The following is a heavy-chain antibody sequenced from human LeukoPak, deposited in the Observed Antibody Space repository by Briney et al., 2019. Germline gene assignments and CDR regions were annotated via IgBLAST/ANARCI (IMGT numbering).Heavy chain of an antibody. Sequence: SETLSLTCTVSGGSISSYYWSWIRQPPGKGLEWIEYIYYSGSTNYNPSLKSRVTISVDTSKNQFSLKLSSVTAADTAVYYCARYRLSGPGGYYYYMDVWGKGTTVTVSS. CDR1: GGSISSYY. D-gene: IGHD3-16*02. CDR2: IYYSGST. J-gene: IGHJ6*03. CDR3: ARYRLSGPGGYYYYMDV. V-gene: IGHV4-59*01.